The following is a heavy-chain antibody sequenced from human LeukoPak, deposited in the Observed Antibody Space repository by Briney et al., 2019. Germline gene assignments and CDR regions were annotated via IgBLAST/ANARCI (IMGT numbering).Heavy chain of an antibody. CDR2: ISTDASNK. Sequence: GGSLRLSCEVSAFTFNTYAMHWVRQAPGKGLKWLAVISTDASNKYYADSVKGRFTISRDNSKNTLYLQMNSLRAEDTAMYYCAREGGFQFFDFWGQGTLVTVSS. D-gene: IGHD5-24*01. J-gene: IGHJ4*02. V-gene: IGHV3-30*04. CDR1: AFTFNTYA. CDR3: AREGGFQFFDF.